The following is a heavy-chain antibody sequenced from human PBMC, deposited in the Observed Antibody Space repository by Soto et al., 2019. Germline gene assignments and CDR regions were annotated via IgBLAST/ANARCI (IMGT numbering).Heavy chain of an antibody. D-gene: IGHD2-2*01. V-gene: IGHV1-69*02. CDR2: IIPILGIA. CDR1: GGTFSIYT. J-gene: IGHJ5*02. CDR3: ARSRYCSSTSCYVWFDP. Sequence: GASVKVSCKASGGTFSIYTIIWVRQAPGQGLEWMGRIIPILGIANYAQKFQGRVTITADKSTSTAYMELSSLRSEDTAVYYCARSRYCSSTSCYVWFDPWGQGTLVTVSS.